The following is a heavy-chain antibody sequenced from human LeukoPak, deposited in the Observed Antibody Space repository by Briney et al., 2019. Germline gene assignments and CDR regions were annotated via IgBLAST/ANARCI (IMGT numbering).Heavy chain of an antibody. CDR3: AKLTGGILGCMDV. J-gene: IGHJ6*02. Sequence: GGSLRLSCAASGFTFSSYAMSCVRQAPGKGLEWVSAISGSGGSTYYADSVKGRFTISRDNSKNTLYLQMNSLRAEDTAVYYCAKLTGGILGCMDVWGQGTTVTVSS. CDR1: GFTFSSYA. V-gene: IGHV3-23*01. D-gene: IGHD1-14*01. CDR2: ISGSGGST.